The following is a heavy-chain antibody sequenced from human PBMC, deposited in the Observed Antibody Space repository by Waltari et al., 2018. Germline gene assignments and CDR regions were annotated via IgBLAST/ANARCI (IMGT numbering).Heavy chain of an antibody. CDR2: TRFDGINK. Sequence: QVFLVESGGGVVQPGDSLRLSCVSSGFNFNIYGMHWVRQAPGKGLEWVAFTRFDGINKHYADSGKGRFTISRDNIENTLYLQMNSLRGEDSAIYYCAREDIVSATQWRCNQYRGNSGYDLWGQGTLVSVSS. V-gene: IGHV3-30*02. J-gene: IGHJ4*01. CDR1: GFNFNIYG. CDR3: AREDIVSATQWRCNQYRGNSGYDL. D-gene: IGHD5-12*01.